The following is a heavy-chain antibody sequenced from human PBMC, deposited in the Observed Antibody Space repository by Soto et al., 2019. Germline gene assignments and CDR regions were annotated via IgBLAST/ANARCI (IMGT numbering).Heavy chain of an antibody. D-gene: IGHD3-10*01. V-gene: IGHV4-4*08. J-gene: IGHJ6*02. CDR3: ASSAVHPGDFFYYNGMDF. CDR1: GASIRSYY. Sequence: PSETLSLTCSVSGASIRSYYWHWIRQPPGKGLEWIGYVYTSDYTRYSSSLKSRVTISVDTSKSQFYLRLNSVTAADTAVYYCASSAVHPGDFFYYNGMDFWGQGTTVTVSS. CDR2: VYTSDYT.